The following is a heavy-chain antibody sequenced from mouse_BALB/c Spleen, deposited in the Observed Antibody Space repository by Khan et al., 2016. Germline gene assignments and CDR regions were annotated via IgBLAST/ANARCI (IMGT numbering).Heavy chain of an antibody. Sequence: VQLQQSGPELMKPGASVKISCKASGYSFTSYYMHWVKQSHGKSLEWIGYIDPFNGGTSYNQTFKGKATLTVDKSSSTAYMHLSSLTSEDSAFYYCASSTQVFYAMDYWGQGTSVTVSS. J-gene: IGHJ4*01. D-gene: IGHD1-1*01. CDR1: GYSFTSYY. CDR2: IDPFNGGT. CDR3: ASSTQVFYAMDY. V-gene: IGHV1S135*01.